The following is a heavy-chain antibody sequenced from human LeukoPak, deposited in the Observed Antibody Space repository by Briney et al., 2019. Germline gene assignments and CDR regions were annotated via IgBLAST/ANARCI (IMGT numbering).Heavy chain of an antibody. CDR3: TSHGWGIDY. V-gene: IGHV3-48*03. J-gene: IGHJ4*02. Sequence: PGGSLRLSCAASGFTFSSYEMNWVRQAPGKGLEWVSYISSSGSTIYYADSVKGRFTISRDNAKNSLYLQMNSLRAEDTAVYYCTSHGWGIDYWGQGTLVTVSS. D-gene: IGHD6-19*01. CDR1: GFTFSSYE. CDR2: ISSSGSTI.